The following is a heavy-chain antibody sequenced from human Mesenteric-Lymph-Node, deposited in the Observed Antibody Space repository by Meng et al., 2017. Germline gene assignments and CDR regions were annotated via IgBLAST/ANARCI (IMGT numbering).Heavy chain of an antibody. Sequence: SGPTLVKPTQTLTLTCTFSGFSLSISGVGVGWIRQPPGKALEWLTLIYWDDDKRYSPSLKSRLTITKDTSKNQVVLTMTNVDPVDTATYYCAHRPGRSQYFDFWGQGTLVTVSS. CDR1: GFSLSISGVG. CDR3: AHRPGRSQYFDF. V-gene: IGHV2-5*02. J-gene: IGHJ4*02. CDR2: IYWDDDK.